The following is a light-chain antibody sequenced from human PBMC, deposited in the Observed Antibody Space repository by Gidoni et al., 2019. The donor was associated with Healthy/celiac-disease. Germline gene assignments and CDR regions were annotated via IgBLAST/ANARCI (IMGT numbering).Light chain of an antibody. CDR1: QSISSW. Sequence: DNQNTQAPSTLSASVGDRVTITCPASQSISSWLAWYQQKPGKAPKLLIYKASSLESGVPSRFSGSGSGTEFTLTISSLQPDDFATYYCQQYNSYVWTFGQGTKVEIK. CDR2: KAS. V-gene: IGKV1-5*03. J-gene: IGKJ1*01. CDR3: QQYNSYVWT.